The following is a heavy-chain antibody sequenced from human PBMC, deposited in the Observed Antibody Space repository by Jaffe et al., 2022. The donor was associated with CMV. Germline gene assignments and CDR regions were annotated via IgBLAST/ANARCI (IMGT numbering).Heavy chain of an antibody. CDR2: INHSGST. V-gene: IGHV4-34*01. J-gene: IGHJ6*03. CDR3: ARRISNYYYYYYMDV. D-gene: IGHD2-15*01. CDR1: GGSFSGYY. Sequence: QVQLQQWGAGLLKPSETLSLTCAVYGGSFSGYYWSWIRQPPGKGLEWIGEINHSGSTNYNPSLKSRVTISVDTSKNQFSLKLSSVTAADTAVYYCARRISNYYYYYYMDVWGKGTTVTVSS.